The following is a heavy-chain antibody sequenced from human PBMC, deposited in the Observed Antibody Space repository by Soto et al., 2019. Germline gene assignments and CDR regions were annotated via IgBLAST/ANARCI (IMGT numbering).Heavy chain of an antibody. D-gene: IGHD2-21*02. CDR3: ASQDCGDYCSAKY. CDR2: INAGSGYT. V-gene: IGHV1-3*01. J-gene: IGHJ4*02. Sequence: QVQLVQSGAEVRRSGASVKVSCKASGYTFTTLSMHWVRQAPGQSLEWMGYINAGSGYTKYSQNFQGRVTITRDTLASTAYMELSSLRSEDTAVYYCASQDCGDYCSAKYWGQGTLVTVAS. CDR1: GYTFTTLS.